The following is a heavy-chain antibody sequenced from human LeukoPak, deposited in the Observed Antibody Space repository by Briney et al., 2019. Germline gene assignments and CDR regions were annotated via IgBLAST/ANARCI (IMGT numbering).Heavy chain of an antibody. CDR2: IYYSGST. CDR3: AGIELSPGIAAAGLYYYYGMDV. D-gene: IGHD6-13*01. CDR1: GGSISSYY. Sequence: SETLSLTCTVSGGSISSYYWSWIRQPPGKGLEWIGYIYYSGSTNYNPSLKSRVTISVDTSKNQFSLKLSSVTAADTAVYYCAGIELSPGIAAAGLYYYYGMDVWGQGTTVTVSS. J-gene: IGHJ6*02. V-gene: IGHV4-59*08.